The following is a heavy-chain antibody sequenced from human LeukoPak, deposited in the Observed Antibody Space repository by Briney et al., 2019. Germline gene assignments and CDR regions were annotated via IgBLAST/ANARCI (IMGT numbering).Heavy chain of an antibody. D-gene: IGHD3-9*01. CDR3: ARGDILAGFEGHTIDY. V-gene: IGHV5-10-1*01. CDR1: GYSFTSYW. J-gene: IGHJ4*02. Sequence: HGESLKISCKGSGYSFTSYWISWVRQMPGKGLEWMGRIDPSDSYTNYSPSFQGHVTISADKSISTAYLQWSSLKASDTAMYYCARGDILAGFEGHTIDYWGQGTLVTVSS. CDR2: IDPSDSYT.